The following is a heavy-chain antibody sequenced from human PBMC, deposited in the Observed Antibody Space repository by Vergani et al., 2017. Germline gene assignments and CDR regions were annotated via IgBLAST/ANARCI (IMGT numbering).Heavy chain of an antibody. CDR1: GGSISSSSYY. CDR2: IYTSGST. CDR3: ARIAVAAIDY. J-gene: IGHJ4*02. V-gene: IGHV4-61*05. D-gene: IGHD6-19*01. Sequence: QLQLQESGPGLVKPSETLSLTCTVSGGSISSSSYYWGWIRQPPGKGLEWIGRIYTSGSTNYNPSLKSRVTMTVDTSKNQFSLKLSSVTAADTAVYYCARIAVAAIDYWGQGTLVTVSS.